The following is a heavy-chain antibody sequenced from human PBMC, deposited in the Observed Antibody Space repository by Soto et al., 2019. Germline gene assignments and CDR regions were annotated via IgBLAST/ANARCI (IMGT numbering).Heavy chain of an antibody. CDR1: GFTFSNYA. CDR3: AKDPRVPYYDSGSSSY. J-gene: IGHJ4*02. D-gene: IGHD3-10*01. CDR2: ISGSGGST. V-gene: IGHV3-23*01. Sequence: EVQLLESGGGLVQPGGSLRLSCAASGFTFSNYAMSWVRQAPGKGLEWVSAISGSGGSTYYADSVKGRFTISRDNSNNTLYLQMNSLRAEDMAVYYCAKDPRVPYYDSGSSSYWGQGTLVTVSS.